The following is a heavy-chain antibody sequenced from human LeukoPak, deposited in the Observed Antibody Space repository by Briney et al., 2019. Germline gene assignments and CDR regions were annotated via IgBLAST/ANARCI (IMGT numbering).Heavy chain of an antibody. CDR1: GGSISSYY. D-gene: IGHD3-22*01. V-gene: IGHV4-4*07. Sequence: SETLSLACTVSGGSISSYYWSWIRQPAGKGLEWIGRIYTSGSTNYNPSLKSRVTMSVDTSRNQFSLKLSSVTAADTAVYYCARVPPPNYYDSSGYYYYYYGMDVWGQGTTVTVSS. CDR3: ARVPPPNYYDSSGYYYYYYGMDV. CDR2: IYTSGST. J-gene: IGHJ6*02.